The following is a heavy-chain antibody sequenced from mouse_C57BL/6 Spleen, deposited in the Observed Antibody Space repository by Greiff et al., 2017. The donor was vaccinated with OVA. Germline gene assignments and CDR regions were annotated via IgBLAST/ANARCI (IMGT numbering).Heavy chain of an antibody. Sequence: VQLQQSGPELVKPGASVKISCKASGYTFTDYYMNWVKQSHGKSLEWIGDINPNNGGTSYNQKFKGKATLTVDKCSSTAYMELRSLTSEDSAVYYCARSNWYWGQGTTLTVSS. CDR1: GYTFTDYY. D-gene: IGHD4-1*02. V-gene: IGHV1-26*01. CDR2: INPNNGGT. CDR3: ARSNWY. J-gene: IGHJ2*01.